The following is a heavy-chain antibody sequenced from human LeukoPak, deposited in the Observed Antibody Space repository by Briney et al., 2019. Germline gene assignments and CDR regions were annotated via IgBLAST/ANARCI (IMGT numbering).Heavy chain of an antibody. J-gene: IGHJ4*02. V-gene: IGHV3-30*18. CDR3: AKEGIAAAGTNY. CDR2: ISYDGSNK. D-gene: IGHD6-13*01. CDR1: GFTFSSYG. Sequence: GGSLRPSCAASGFTFSSYGMHWVRQAPGKGLEWVAVISYDGSNKYYADSVKGRFTISRDNSKNTLYLQMNSLRAEDTAVYYCAKEGIAAAGTNYWGQGTLVTVSS.